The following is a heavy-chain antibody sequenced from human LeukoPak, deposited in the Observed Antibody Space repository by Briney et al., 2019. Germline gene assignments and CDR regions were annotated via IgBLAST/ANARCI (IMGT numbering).Heavy chain of an antibody. Sequence: PGASVKVSCKVSGYTLTELSMHWVRQAPGKGLEWMGGFDPEDGETIYAQKFQGRVTMTEDTSTDTAYMELSSLRSDDTAVYYCARDGLVGYQLLPPEGFDYWGQGTLVTVSS. D-gene: IGHD2-2*01. V-gene: IGHV1-24*01. CDR2: FDPEDGET. J-gene: IGHJ4*02. CDR1: GYTLTELS. CDR3: ARDGLVGYQLLPPEGFDY.